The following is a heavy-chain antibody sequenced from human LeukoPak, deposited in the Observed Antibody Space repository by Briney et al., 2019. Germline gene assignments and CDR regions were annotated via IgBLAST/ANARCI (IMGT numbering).Heavy chain of an antibody. D-gene: IGHD6-19*01. CDR1: GVSISSYY. Sequence: PSETLSLTCTVSGVSISSYYWSWIRQPPGKGLEWIGYIYYSGSTNYNPSLKSRVTISVDTSKNQFSLKLSSVTAADTAVYYCARPAVAASGDYYYMDVWGKGTSLTVSS. V-gene: IGHV4-59*08. CDR3: ARPAVAASGDYYYMDV. CDR2: IYYSGST. J-gene: IGHJ6*03.